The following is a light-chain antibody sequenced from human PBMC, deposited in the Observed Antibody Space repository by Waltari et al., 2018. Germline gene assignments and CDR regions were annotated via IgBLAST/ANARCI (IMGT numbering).Light chain of an antibody. J-gene: IGLJ2*01. CDR2: EIT. V-gene: IGLV2-14*01. Sequence: QSALTQPASVSGSPGQSITISCTGTSSDVGGFNYVSWYQQHPGKAPKLMIYEITNRPSGVSTRFSGSKSGNTASLTISGLQAKDEADYYCSSYTSSSAFVVFGGGTKLTVL. CDR3: SSYTSSSAFVV. CDR1: SSDVGGFNY.